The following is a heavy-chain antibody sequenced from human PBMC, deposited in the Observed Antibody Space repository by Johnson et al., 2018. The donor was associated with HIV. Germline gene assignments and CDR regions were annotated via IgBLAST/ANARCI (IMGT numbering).Heavy chain of an antibody. CDR2: IGTAGDT. V-gene: IGHV3-13*01. CDR1: GFTFSSYD. CDR3: AKGLKLGSGDDAFDI. J-gene: IGHJ3*02. Sequence: VQLVESGGGLVQPGGSLRLSCAASGFTFSSYDMHWVRQATGKGLEWVSAIGTAGDTYYPGSVKGRFTISRDNSKNTLYLQMGSLRAEDTAVYYCAKGLKLGSGDDAFDIWGQGTVVTVS. D-gene: IGHD7-27*01.